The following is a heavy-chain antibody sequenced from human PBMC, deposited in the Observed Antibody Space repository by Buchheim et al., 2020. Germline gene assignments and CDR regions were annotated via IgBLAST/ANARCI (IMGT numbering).Heavy chain of an antibody. CDR3: ARGLPYGGYNNPGYFDY. D-gene: IGHD5-24*01. V-gene: IGHV3-23*01. CDR1: GFTFSGHA. Sequence: EVQLLESGGGLVQPGGSLRLSCAASGFTFSGHAMSWVRQAPGKGLEWVSSIGGSGISASYAESVKGRFTTSRDNSKDTLYLQMSSLRADDTAVYFCARGLPYGGYNNPGYFDYWGQGAL. CDR2: IGGSGISA. J-gene: IGHJ4*02.